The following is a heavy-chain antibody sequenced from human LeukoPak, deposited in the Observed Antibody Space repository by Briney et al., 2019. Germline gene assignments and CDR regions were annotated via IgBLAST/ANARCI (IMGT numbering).Heavy chain of an antibody. V-gene: IGHV4-31*03. D-gene: IGHD2-15*01. J-gene: IGHJ5*02. CDR1: AGSISSGGYY. Sequence: SETLSLTCTVSAGSISSGGYYWSWIRQHPGKGLEWIGYIYYSGSTYYNPSLKSRVTISVDTSKNQFSLKLSSVTAADTAVYYCARDHCSGGSCYLPAGWFDPWGQGTLVTVSS. CDR3: ARDHCSGGSCYLPAGWFDP. CDR2: IYYSGST.